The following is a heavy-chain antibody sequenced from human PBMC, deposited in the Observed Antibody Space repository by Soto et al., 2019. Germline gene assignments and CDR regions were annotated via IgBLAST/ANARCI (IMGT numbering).Heavy chain of an antibody. CDR3: AAELGCVKFSVA. Sequence: QVQVVQSGVEVRRPGSSVKVSCKASGDTFKNCVISWVRQAPGQGLEWMGGIIPLFGTTDFAQRFQGRLTITNDESTTTAYMELRRLRAEDTATCYCAAELGCVKFSVAWCQGTTVIVSS. CDR1: GDTFKNCV. D-gene: IGHD7-27*01. J-gene: IGHJ6*02. V-gene: IGHV1-69*01. CDR2: IIPLFGTT.